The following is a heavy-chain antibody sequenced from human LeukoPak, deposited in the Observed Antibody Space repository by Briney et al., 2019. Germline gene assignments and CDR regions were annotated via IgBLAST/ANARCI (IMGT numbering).Heavy chain of an antibody. CDR3: ARGSGSYYDWFDP. Sequence: GESLKISCKGSGYSFTSYWIGWVRQMPGKGLEWMGIIYPGDSDTRYSPSFQGQVTISADKSISTAYLRWSSLKASDTAMDYCARGSGSYYDWFDPWGQGTLVTVSS. CDR1: GYSFTSYW. V-gene: IGHV5-51*01. CDR2: IYPGDSDT. J-gene: IGHJ5*02. D-gene: IGHD3-10*01.